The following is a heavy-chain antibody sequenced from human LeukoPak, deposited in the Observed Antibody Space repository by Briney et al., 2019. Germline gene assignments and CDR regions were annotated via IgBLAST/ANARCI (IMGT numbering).Heavy chain of an antibody. CDR3: ARRHGYRSSTSCHRPFDY. V-gene: IGHV4-34*01. Sequence: SETLSLTCAVYGGSFSGYYWSWIRQPPGKGLEWIGEINHSGSTNYNPSLKSRVTISVDTSKNQFSLKLSSVTAADTAVYYCARRHGYRSSTSCHRPFDYWGQGTLVTVSS. CDR1: GGSFSGYY. D-gene: IGHD2-2*03. J-gene: IGHJ4*02. CDR2: INHSGST.